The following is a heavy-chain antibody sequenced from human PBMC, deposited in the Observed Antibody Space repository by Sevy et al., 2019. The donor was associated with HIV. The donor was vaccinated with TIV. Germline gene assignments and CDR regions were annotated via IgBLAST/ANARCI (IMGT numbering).Heavy chain of an antibody. Sequence: GGSLRLSCAASGFTFINHVMNWVRQAPGKGLEWVSAMSGSGGNTSYADSVKGRFTISRDNSKNTMYLQMNGLRAEDTAVYYCAKDYYERTTYYYNNYNMDVRGQGTTVTVSS. CDR3: AKDYYERTTYYYNNYNMDV. D-gene: IGHD3-22*01. V-gene: IGHV3-23*01. CDR1: GFTFINHV. J-gene: IGHJ6*02. CDR2: MSGSGGNT.